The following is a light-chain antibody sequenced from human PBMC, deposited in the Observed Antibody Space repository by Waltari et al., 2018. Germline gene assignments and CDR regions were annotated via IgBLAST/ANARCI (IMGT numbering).Light chain of an antibody. V-gene: IGLV2-23*01. CDR3: CSYAGSRTLV. CDR1: RSAVGSYNL. Sequence: QSALTQPASVSGSPGQSITISCTGTRSAVGSYNLVSWYQQDPGKAPKLLIYEGSKRPSGVSNRFSGSKSGNTASLTISGLQTEDEADYYCCSYAGSRTLVFGGGTKVTVL. J-gene: IGLJ3*02. CDR2: EGS.